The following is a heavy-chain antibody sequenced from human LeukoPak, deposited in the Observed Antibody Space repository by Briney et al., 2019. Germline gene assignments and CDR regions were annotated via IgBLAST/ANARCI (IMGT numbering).Heavy chain of an antibody. CDR3: ARGNNWNDLKFDY. D-gene: IGHD1-1*01. J-gene: IGHJ4*02. CDR2: INPNSGGT. CDR1: GYTFTGYY. Sequence: GASVKVSYKASGYTFTGYYMHWVRQAPGQGLEWMGWINPNSGGTNYAQKFQGWVTMTRDTSISTAYMELSRLRSDDTAVYYCARGNNWNDLKFDYWGQGTLVTVSS. V-gene: IGHV1-2*04.